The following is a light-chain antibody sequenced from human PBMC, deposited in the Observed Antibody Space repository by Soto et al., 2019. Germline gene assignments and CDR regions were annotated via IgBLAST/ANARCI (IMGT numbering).Light chain of an antibody. CDR2: SDN. V-gene: IGLV1-44*01. CDR3: AAWDDSLNGCV. J-gene: IGLJ1*01. CDR1: SSNIGTYS. Sequence: QSVLTQPPPASGTPGQRVTISCSGSSSNIGTYSVSWYQHFPGTAPRLLIYSDNQRPSGVPDRFSASKSGASASLAISGLQSEDEADFYCAAWDDSLNGCVFGTGTKLTVL.